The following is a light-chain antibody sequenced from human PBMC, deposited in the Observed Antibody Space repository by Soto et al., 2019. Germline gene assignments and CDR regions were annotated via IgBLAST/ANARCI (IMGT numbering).Light chain of an antibody. CDR1: SSNVGSYKL. J-gene: IGLJ1*01. CDR2: EVN. CDR3: CSSGGSPTYV. V-gene: IGLV2-23*02. Sequence: QSALTQPASVSGSPGQSITISCTGTSSNVGSYKLVSWYQQHPGKAPKLMIFEVNKRPSGVSNRFSGSKAGNTASLTISGLKVENAADYYCCSSGGSPTYVLGNGTKVTVL.